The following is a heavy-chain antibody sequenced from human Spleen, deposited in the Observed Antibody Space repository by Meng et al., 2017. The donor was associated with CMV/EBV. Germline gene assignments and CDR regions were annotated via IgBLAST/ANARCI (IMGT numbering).Heavy chain of an antibody. V-gene: IGHV3-30*04. D-gene: IGHD2-2*01. CDR1: GFTFSSHS. J-gene: IGHJ4*02. CDR3: VRDLLCSATSRCYYFDF. Sequence: GSLRLSCAASGFTFSSHSMHWVRQAPGKGLEWVAVISYDGSRQYYGDSVKGRFTISRDNSKNTLYLQMSSLRTEDAAVYYCVRDLLCSATSRCYYFDFWGQGTLVTVSS. CDR2: ISYDGSRQ.